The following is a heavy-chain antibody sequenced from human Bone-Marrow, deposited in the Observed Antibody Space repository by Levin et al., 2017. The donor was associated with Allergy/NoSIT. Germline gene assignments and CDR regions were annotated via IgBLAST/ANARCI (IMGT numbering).Heavy chain of an antibody. CDR3: AKGYCSSTSCYGVDY. D-gene: IGHD2-2*01. V-gene: IGHV3-30*18. J-gene: IGHJ4*02. CDR2: ISYDGVNK. Sequence: GESLKISCAASGFTFSSYGMHWVRQAPGKGLEWVAVISYDGVNKYYADSVKGRFTISRDNSKNTLYLQMNSLRAEDTAMYHCAKGYCSSTSCYGVDYWSQGTLVTVSS. CDR1: GFTFSSYG.